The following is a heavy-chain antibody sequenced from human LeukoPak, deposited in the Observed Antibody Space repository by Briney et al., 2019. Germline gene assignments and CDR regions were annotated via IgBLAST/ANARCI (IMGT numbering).Heavy chain of an antibody. J-gene: IGHJ4*02. Sequence: PGGSLRLSCAASGFTFDDYTMHWVRQAPGKGLEWVSLVSWDGGSTSYTDSVKGRFTMSRDNAKNSLYLQMNSLRVEDTAVYYCARGFELGMDYWGQGTLVTVSS. CDR3: ARGFELGMDY. V-gene: IGHV3-43*01. CDR1: GFTFDDYT. CDR2: VSWDGGST. D-gene: IGHD7-27*01.